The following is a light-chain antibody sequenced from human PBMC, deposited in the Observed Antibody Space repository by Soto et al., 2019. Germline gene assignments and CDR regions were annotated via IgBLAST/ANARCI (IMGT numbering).Light chain of an antibody. V-gene: IGKV3-20*01. CDR3: QQYGNARWT. Sequence: EIVLTQSPDTLSLSPGERATLSCRASPSVSSSYLAWYQQTPGQAPRLLIYGTSNRATGIPDRFSGSGSGTDFTLTISRLEPEDFAVYYCQQYGNARWTFGQGTKVEIK. CDR2: GTS. J-gene: IGKJ1*01. CDR1: PSVSSSY.